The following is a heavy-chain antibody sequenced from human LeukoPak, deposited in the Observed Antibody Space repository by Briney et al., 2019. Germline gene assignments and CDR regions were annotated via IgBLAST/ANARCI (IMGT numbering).Heavy chain of an antibody. J-gene: IGHJ4*02. CDR3: ARQNDFRLDY. D-gene: IGHD3-3*01. CDR2: IYPGDSDT. V-gene: IGHV5-51*01. Sequence: GXSLQISCKGSGYTFSSYWIGWVRQLPGKGLEWMGIIYPGDSDTRYSPSLQGQVTISVDTSIGTAYLRWSSLKASDTAIYYCARQNDFRLDYWGQGTLVTVSS. CDR1: GYTFSSYW.